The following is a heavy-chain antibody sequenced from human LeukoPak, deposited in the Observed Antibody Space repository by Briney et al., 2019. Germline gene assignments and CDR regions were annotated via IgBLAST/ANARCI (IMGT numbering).Heavy chain of an antibody. J-gene: IGHJ4*02. CDR3: ARPSPLRPYYDFWSGYYWDY. V-gene: IGHV4-39*01. D-gene: IGHD3-3*01. CDR2: IYYSGST. Sequence: SETLSLTCTVSGGSISSSSYYWGWIRQPSGKGLEWIGSIYYSGSTYYNPSLKSRVTISVDTSKNQFSLKLSSVTAADTAVYYCARPSPLRPYYDFWSGYYWDYWGQGTLVTVSS. CDR1: GGSISSSSYY.